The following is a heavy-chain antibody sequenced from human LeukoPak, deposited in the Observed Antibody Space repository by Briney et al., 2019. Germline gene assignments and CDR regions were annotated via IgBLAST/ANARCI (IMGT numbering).Heavy chain of an antibody. CDR3: ARALGGYCSSTSCYTGWFDP. V-gene: IGHV3-30-3*01. J-gene: IGHJ5*02. Sequence: GGSLRLSCAASGFTFSSYAMHWVRKAPGKGLEWVAVISYDGSNKYYADSVKGRFTISRDNSKNTLYLQMNSLRAEDTAVYYCARALGGYCSSTSCYTGWFDPWGQGTLVTVSS. D-gene: IGHD2-2*02. CDR2: ISYDGSNK. CDR1: GFTFSSYA.